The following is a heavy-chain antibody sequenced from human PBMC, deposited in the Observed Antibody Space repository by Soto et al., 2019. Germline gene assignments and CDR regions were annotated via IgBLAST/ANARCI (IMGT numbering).Heavy chain of an antibody. D-gene: IGHD2-15*01. CDR3: AKRGFCSGGTCHSFHFDW. CDR2: ISYDGSNK. V-gene: IGHV3-30*18. CDR1: GFTFSSYG. Sequence: GGSLRLSCAASGFTFSSYGMHWVRQAPGKGLEWVAVISYDGSNKYYADSVKGRVAISRDNSKNTLYLQMDSLRVEDTAVYYCAKRGFCSGGTCHSFHFDWWGQGTLVTVSS. J-gene: IGHJ4*02.